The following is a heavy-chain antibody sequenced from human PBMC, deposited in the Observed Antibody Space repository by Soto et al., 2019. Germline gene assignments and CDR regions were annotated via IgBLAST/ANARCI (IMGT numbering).Heavy chain of an antibody. J-gene: IGHJ3*02. D-gene: IGHD3-22*01. V-gene: IGHV1-69*01. CDR3: ARVKTSGGEYYYDSSGYYSHAFDI. CDR2: IITIFGTA. CDR1: GGTFSSYA. Sequence: QVQLVQSGAEVKKPGSSVKVSCKASGGTFSSYAISWVRQAPGQELEWMGGIITIFGTANDAQKFQCRGTLTADESTSTAYMDLRSLSSEDTAVYYCARVKTSGGEYYYDSSGYYSHAFDIWGQGTMVTVSS.